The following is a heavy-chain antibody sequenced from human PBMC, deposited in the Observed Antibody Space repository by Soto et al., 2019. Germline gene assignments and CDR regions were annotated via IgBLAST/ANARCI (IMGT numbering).Heavy chain of an antibody. D-gene: IGHD2-21*02. CDR2: IYYSGST. V-gene: IGHV4-30-4*01. CDR1: GGSISSGDYY. CDR3: ARGGSDHKTGAFDI. Sequence: QVQLQESGPGLVKPSQTLSLTCTVSGGSISSGDYYWSWIRQPPGKGLEWIGYIYYSGSTYYNPPLKSRVTXXVXTXXNQFSLKLSSVTAADTAVYYCARGGSDHKTGAFDIWGQGTMVTVSS. J-gene: IGHJ3*02.